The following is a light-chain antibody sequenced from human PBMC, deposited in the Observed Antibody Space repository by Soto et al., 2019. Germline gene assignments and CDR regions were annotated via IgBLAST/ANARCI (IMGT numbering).Light chain of an antibody. J-gene: IGKJ1*01. V-gene: IGKV1-17*01. CDR3: QKYNSYS. Sequence: DIQITQSQSSLPPYLFDLVTITCRASQGIRNDLGWYQQKPGKAPKVLIYHASNLQSGVPSRFSGSGSGTEFTLTISSLKPDDFATYYCQKYNSYSFGQGTKVDIK. CDR1: QGIRND. CDR2: HAS.